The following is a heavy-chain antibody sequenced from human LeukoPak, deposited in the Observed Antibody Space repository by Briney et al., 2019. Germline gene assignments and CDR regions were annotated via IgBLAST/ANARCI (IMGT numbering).Heavy chain of an antibody. CDR2: ISSGSTI. J-gene: IGHJ4*02. CDR3: ARESIAVAGAPFDY. CDR1: GFTFSSYE. V-gene: IGHV3-48*03. D-gene: IGHD6-19*01. Sequence: PGGSLRLSCAASGFTFSSYEMNWVRQAPGKGLEWVSYISSGSTIYDADSVKGRFTISRDNAKNSLYLQTNSLRAEDTAVYYCARESIAVAGAPFDYWGQGTPVTVSS.